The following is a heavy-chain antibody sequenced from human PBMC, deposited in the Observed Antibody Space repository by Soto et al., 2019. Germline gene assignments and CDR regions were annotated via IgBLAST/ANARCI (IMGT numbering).Heavy chain of an antibody. J-gene: IGHJ5*02. CDR2: IYPADSDT. Sequence: EVQLVQSGAQLKKPGESLTISCETSGFTFTNYWIVWVRQVPGKGLEWMGLIYPADSDTRYNPSFQGQVTISADTSTTTAFLHWSSLSASDSATYFCARTGRSGLRWLDFFDPWGQGTLVTVSS. CDR3: ARTGRSGLRWLDFFDP. D-gene: IGHD4-17*01. V-gene: IGHV5-51*03. CDR1: GFTFTNYW.